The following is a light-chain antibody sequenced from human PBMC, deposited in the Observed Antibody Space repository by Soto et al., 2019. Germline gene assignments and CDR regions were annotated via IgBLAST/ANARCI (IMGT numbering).Light chain of an antibody. CDR1: QSISSW. CDR2: KAS. J-gene: IGKJ2*01. V-gene: IGKV1-5*03. Sequence: DIQMTQSPSTLSAFVGDRVTITSLASQSISSWLAWYQQKPGKAPKLLIYKASSLESGVPSRFSGSGSGTEFTLTISSLQPDDFATYYCQQYNSYRYTFGQGTKVDIK. CDR3: QQYNSYRYT.